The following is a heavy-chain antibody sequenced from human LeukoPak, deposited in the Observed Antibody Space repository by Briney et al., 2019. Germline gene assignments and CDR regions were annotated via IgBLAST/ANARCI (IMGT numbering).Heavy chain of an antibody. J-gene: IGHJ4*02. V-gene: IGHV3-33*01. CDR3: ARQHCSGGDCYFFD. CDR2: IWYDGNNK. CDR1: GLSFRSYG. D-gene: IGHD2-15*01. Sequence: PGGSLRLSCAVSGLSFRSYGMHWVRQAPGKGLEWVALIWYDGNNKYYADSVKGRFTISRDSSKNTLYLQLNSLRAEDTAVYYCARQHCSGGDCYFFDWGQGTLVTVSS.